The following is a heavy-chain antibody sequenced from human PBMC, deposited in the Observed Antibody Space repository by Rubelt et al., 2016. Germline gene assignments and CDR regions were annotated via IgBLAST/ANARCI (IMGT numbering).Heavy chain of an antibody. J-gene: IGHJ6*02. D-gene: IGHD3-3*01. CDR1: GFTFSDYY. CDR2: ISSSGSTI. CDR3: ARGSGGYYDFWSGPYYYGMDV. Sequence: QVQLVESGGGLVKPGGSLRLSCAASGFTFSDYYMSWIRQAPGKGLEWVSYISSSGSTIYYADSVKGRFTISRDNAKNSLYLQMNSLRAEATAVYCCARGSGGYYDFWSGPYYYGMDVWGQGTTVTVSS. V-gene: IGHV3-11*01.